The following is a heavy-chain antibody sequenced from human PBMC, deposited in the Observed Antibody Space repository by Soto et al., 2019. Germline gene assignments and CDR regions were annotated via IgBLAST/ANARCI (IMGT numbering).Heavy chain of an antibody. CDR2: ISYDGSNK. CDR1: GFTFSSYA. CDR3: ARDLTDIVLMVDAKYYYYYNGMDV. J-gene: IGHJ6*02. V-gene: IGHV3-30-3*01. Sequence: QVQLVESGGGVVQPGRSLRLSCAASGFTFSSYAMHWVRQAPGKGLVLVSVISYDGSNKYYADSVKGRFTISRDYSKNSQYLQMNSLGAEDTAVYYCARDLTDIVLMVDAKYYYYYNGMDVWGQGTKVTVSS. D-gene: IGHD2-8*01.